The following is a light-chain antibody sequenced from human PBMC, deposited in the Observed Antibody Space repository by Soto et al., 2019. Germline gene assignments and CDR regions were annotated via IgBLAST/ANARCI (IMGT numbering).Light chain of an antibody. V-gene: IGLV2-14*01. CDR1: SSDVGGYNY. J-gene: IGLJ2*01. Sequence: QSALTQPASVSGSPGQSITISCTGTSSDVGGYNYVSWYQQHPGKAPKLMIYDVSNRPSGVSNRFSGSKSGNTASLTISGLLAEDEADYYCSSSTSSSTLYVVFGGGTKLTVL. CDR3: SSSTSSSTLYVV. CDR2: DVS.